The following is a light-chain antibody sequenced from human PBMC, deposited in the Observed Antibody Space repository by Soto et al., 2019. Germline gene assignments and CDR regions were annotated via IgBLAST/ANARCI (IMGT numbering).Light chain of an antibody. V-gene: IGLV1-51*02. CDR1: SSNIGNNY. Sequence: QSVLTQPPSVSAAPVQKVTISCSGSSSNIGNNYVSWYQQLPGTAPKLLIYENNKRPSGIPDRFSGSKSGTSATLGITGLQTGDEADYYCGTWDSSLSAGGVFGTGTKLTVL. J-gene: IGLJ1*01. CDR2: ENN. CDR3: GTWDSSLSAGGV.